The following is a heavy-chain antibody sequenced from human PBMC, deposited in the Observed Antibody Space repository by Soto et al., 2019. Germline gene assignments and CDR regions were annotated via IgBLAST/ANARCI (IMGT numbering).Heavy chain of an antibody. J-gene: IGHJ4*02. D-gene: IGHD1-1*01. CDR3: ALLATYMVEPRDFHF. V-gene: IGHV1-69*13. Sequence: SVKVSCKASGGGFTSYVITWVRQAPGQGLEWVGGIIPMFNSPKYAQKVQGRVTITADESTNTAYMQLNSLRSEDTTIYYCALLATYMVEPRDFHFWGQGTLVTVSS. CDR1: GGGFTSYV. CDR2: IIPMFNSP.